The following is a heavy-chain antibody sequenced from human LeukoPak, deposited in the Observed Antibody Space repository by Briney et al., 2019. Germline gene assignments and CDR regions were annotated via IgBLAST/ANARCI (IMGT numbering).Heavy chain of an antibody. Sequence: SETLSLTCTVSGGSVSSGSYYWSWIRQPPGKGLEWIGYIYYSASTNYNPSLKSRVTISVDTSKNQFSLKLSSVTAADTAVYYCARYDDIAAAGTYWGQGTLVTVSS. J-gene: IGHJ4*02. CDR2: IYYSAST. CDR1: GGSVSSGSYY. CDR3: ARYDDIAAAGTY. V-gene: IGHV4-61*01. D-gene: IGHD6-13*01.